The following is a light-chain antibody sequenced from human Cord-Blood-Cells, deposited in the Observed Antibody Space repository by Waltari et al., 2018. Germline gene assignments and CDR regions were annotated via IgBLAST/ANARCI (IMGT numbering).Light chain of an antibody. J-gene: IGLJ1*01. CDR3: CSYAGSYTFV. CDR2: DVS. CDR1: SRDVGGYNH. V-gene: IGLV2-11*01. Sequence: QSALTQPRSVSGSPGQSVNISCTGTSRDVGGYNHVSWYQQHPGKAPKLMIYDVSKRPSGVPDRFSGSKSGNTASLTISGLQAEDEADYYCCSYAGSYTFVFGTGTKVTVL.